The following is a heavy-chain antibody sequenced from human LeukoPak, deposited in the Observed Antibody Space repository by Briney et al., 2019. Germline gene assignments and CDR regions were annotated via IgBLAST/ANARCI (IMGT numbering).Heavy chain of an antibody. V-gene: IGHV3-23*01. CDR1: GFTFRSYA. J-gene: IGHJ3*02. CDR2: ISGSGGST. Sequence: GGSLRLSCAASGFTFRSYAMSWVRQAPGKGLEWVSAISGSGGSTHYADSVKGRFTISRDSSKSTLYLQMNSLGAEDTAVYYCARAPRYCSSGSCYFSAFDIWGQGTMLTVSS. CDR3: ARAPRYCSSGSCYFSAFDI. D-gene: IGHD2-15*01.